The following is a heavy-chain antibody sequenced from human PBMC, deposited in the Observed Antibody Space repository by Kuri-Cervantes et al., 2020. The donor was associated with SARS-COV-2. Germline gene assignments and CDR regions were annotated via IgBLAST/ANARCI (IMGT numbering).Heavy chain of an antibody. Sequence: GESLKISCAASGFTFSSYGMHWVRQAPGKGLEWVAVIWYDGSNKYYADSVKGRFTISRDNSKNTLYLQMNSLRAEDTAVYYCASLGYCSSTSCRGVDVWGQGTMVTVSS. V-gene: IGHV3-33*08. CDR2: IWYDGSNK. D-gene: IGHD2-2*01. J-gene: IGHJ6*02. CDR1: GFTFSSYG. CDR3: ASLGYCSSTSCRGVDV.